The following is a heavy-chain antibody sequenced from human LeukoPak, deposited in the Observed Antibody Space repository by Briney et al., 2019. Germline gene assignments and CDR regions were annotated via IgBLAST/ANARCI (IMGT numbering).Heavy chain of an antibody. CDR3: ARDLVVAGTGFGY. J-gene: IGHJ4*02. CDR2: INWKGGNT. Sequence: PGGSLRLSCAASGFTFDNYGMSWVRQAPGKGLEWVSGINWKGGNTGYVDSVKGRFTISRDNAKKSLYLQMNSLRAEDTALYYCARDLVVAGTGFGYWGQGTLVTVSS. CDR1: GFTFDNYG. D-gene: IGHD6-19*01. V-gene: IGHV3-20*04.